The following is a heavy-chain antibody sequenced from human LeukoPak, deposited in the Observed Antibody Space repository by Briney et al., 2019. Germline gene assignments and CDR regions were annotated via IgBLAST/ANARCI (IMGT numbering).Heavy chain of an antibody. J-gene: IGHJ4*02. CDR1: GGSISSSSYY. CDR2: IYYSGTT. CDR3: ARRAYRGYEYYFDY. D-gene: IGHD5-12*01. Sequence: SETLSLTCTVSGGSISSSSYYWGWIRQPPGKGLEWIGSIYYSGTTYYNPSLKSRVTISVDTSKNQFSLKLSSVTAADTAVYYCARRAYRGYEYYFDYWGQGTLVTVSS. V-gene: IGHV4-39*01.